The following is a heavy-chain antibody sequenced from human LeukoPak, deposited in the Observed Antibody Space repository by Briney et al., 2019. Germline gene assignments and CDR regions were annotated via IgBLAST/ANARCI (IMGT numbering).Heavy chain of an antibody. Sequence: PSETLSLTCTVSGGSISSSSYYWGWIRQPPGKGLEWIGSIYYSGSTYYNPSLKSRVTISVDTSKNQFSLKLSSVTAADTAVYYCARTTNILTGYFNYWGQGTLVTVSS. CDR2: IYYSGST. D-gene: IGHD3-9*01. CDR1: GGSISSSSYY. V-gene: IGHV4-39*01. CDR3: ARTTNILTGYFNY. J-gene: IGHJ4*02.